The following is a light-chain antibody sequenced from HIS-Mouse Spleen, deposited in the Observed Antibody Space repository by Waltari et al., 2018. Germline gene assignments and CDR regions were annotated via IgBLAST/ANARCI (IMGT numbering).Light chain of an antibody. CDR2: DDS. Sequence: SYVLTQPPSVSVAPGKTARITCGGNNIGSKSVHWYQQKPVQAPVLVVYDDSDRPSWIPERFSGSNSGNTATLTISRVEAGDEADYYCQVWDSSSDHVVFGGGTKLTVL. CDR3: QVWDSSSDHVV. CDR1: NIGSKS. J-gene: IGLJ2*01. V-gene: IGLV3-21*03.